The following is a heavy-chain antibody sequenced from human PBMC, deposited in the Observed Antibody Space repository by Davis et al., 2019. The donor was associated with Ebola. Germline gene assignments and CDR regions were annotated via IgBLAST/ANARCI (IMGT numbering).Heavy chain of an antibody. D-gene: IGHD3-10*01. J-gene: IGHJ4*02. V-gene: IGHV3-72*01. CDR1: GFIFTGYW. CDR3: AVIRGVMGY. Sequence: GESLKISCAASGFIFTGYWMHWVRQAPGKGLEWVGRTKSKAYNYLTEYAASVQGRFTISRDDSKGSVYLQMNSLKIEDTAVYFCAVIRGVMGYWGQGTQVTVSS. CDR2: TKSKAYNYLT.